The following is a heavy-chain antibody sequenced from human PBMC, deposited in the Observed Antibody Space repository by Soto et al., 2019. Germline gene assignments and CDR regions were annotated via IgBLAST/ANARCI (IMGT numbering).Heavy chain of an antibody. J-gene: IGHJ3*02. Sequence: SVNVSCKASGYTFTSYDINWVRQATRQGLEWMGWMNPNSGNTGYAQKFQGRVTMTRNTSISTAYMELSSLRSEDTAVYYCASCFRGSGGSCPPDAFDIWGQGTMVTVSS. CDR3: ASCFRGSGGSCPPDAFDI. V-gene: IGHV1-8*01. CDR2: MNPNSGNT. CDR1: GYTFTSYD. D-gene: IGHD2-15*01.